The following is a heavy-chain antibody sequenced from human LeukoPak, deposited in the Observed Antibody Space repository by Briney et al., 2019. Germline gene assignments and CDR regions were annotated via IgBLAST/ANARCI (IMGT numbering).Heavy chain of an antibody. V-gene: IGHV3-21*01. J-gene: IGHJ4*02. D-gene: IGHD6-19*01. CDR2: ISSSSSYI. CDR3: ARSRWLDAFDY. CDR1: GFTFSSYS. Sequence: GGSLRLSCAASGFTFSSYSMNWVRQAPGKGLEWVSSISSSSSYIYYADSVKGRFTISRDNAKNSLYLQMNSLRADDTAVYYCARSRWLDAFDYWGQGTLVTVSS.